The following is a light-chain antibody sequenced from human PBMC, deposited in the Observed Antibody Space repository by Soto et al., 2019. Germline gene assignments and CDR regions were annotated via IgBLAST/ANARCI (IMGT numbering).Light chain of an antibody. CDR2: DAS. J-gene: IGKJ1*01. Sequence: EIVLTQSPATLSLSPGERATLSCRASQTVNSYLAWYQKKRGQXXRLIIYDASNRATGIPDRFSGSCSGTDCTITISRLEAEDVVVYDCQEYGRSPWRFGQGTKVDIK. CDR1: QTVNSY. V-gene: IGKV3-20*01. CDR3: QEYGRSPWR.